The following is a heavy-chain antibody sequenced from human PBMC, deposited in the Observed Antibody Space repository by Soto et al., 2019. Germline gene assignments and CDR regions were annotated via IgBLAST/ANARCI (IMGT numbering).Heavy chain of an antibody. V-gene: IGHV4-30-2*01. CDR3: AAGEIFGVVPLDY. CDR2: IYHSGST. D-gene: IGHD3-3*01. Sequence: QLQLQESGSGLVKPSQTLSLTCAVSGGSISSGGYSWSWIRQPPGKGLGWIGYIYHSGSTYYNPSLKCRVTISVDRSKNQFSLKLSSVNAADTAVYYCAAGEIFGVVPLDYGGQGPLVNVSA. CDR1: GGSISSGGYS. J-gene: IGHJ4*02.